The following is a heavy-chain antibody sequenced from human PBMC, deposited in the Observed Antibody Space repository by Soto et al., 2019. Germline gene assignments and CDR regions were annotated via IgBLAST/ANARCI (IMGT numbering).Heavy chain of an antibody. CDR3: ARGHCSGGSCYADFDY. J-gene: IGHJ4*02. CDR2: INPSGGST. CDR1: GYTFTSYY. V-gene: IGHV1-46*03. D-gene: IGHD2-15*01. Sequence: QVQLVQSGAEVKKPGASVKVSCKASGYTFTSYYMHWVRQAPGQGLEWMGIINPSGGSTSYAQKFQGRVTMTRDTSTSTVYMELSSLRSEDTAVYYCARGHCSGGSCYADFDYWGQGTLVTVSS.